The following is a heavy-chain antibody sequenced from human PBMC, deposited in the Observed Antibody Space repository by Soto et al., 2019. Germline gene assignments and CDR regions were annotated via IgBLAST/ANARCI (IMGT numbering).Heavy chain of an antibody. CDR1: GGSVTTYY. Sequence: PSETLSLTCTVTGGSVTTYYWSWIRQPPGKGLEWIGHISYSGSTNYNPSLKSRVTISVDTSKNQFSLKLSSVTAADTAVYYCARLQSFYYCMDVWGKGTTVTVSS. D-gene: IGHD1-1*01. V-gene: IGHV4-59*08. CDR3: ARLQSFYYCMDV. J-gene: IGHJ6*03. CDR2: ISYSGST.